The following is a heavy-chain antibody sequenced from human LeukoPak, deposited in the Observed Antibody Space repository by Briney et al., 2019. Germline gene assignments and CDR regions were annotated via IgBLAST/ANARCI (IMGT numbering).Heavy chain of an antibody. V-gene: IGHV1-69*05. CDR2: IIPIFGTA. CDR1: GGTFSSYA. CDR3: ARGPHYDTLTGPGYYFDY. J-gene: IGHJ4*02. D-gene: IGHD3-9*01. Sequence: SVKVSCKASGGTFSSYAISWVRQAPGQGLEWMGGIIPIFGTANYAQKFQGRVTITTDESTSTAYMELSSLRSEDTAVYYCARGPHYDTLTGPGYYFDYWGQGTLVTVSS.